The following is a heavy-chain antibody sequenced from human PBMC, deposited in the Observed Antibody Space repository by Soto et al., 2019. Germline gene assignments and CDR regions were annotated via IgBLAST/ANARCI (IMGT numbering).Heavy chain of an antibody. J-gene: IGHJ5*02. CDR3: AKDSVEGGDIVVMVYASNWFDP. D-gene: IGHD2-8*01. V-gene: IGHV3-30*18. Sequence: GGSLRLSCAASGFNFRRYGMHWVRQAPGKGLEWVAVISYDGSNKYYADSVKGRFTISRDDSKNTLNLQMNSLRSEDTAMYYCAKDSVEGGDIVVMVYASNWFDPWGQGTLVTVYS. CDR2: ISYDGSNK. CDR1: GFNFRRYG.